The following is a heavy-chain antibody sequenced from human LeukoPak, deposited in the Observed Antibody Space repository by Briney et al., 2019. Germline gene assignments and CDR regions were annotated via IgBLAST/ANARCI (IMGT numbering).Heavy chain of an antibody. CDR1: GYTFTGYY. J-gene: IGHJ5*02. D-gene: IGHD3/OR15-3a*01. CDR2: INPNSGGT. CDR3: ARDPDGLRWFDP. V-gene: IGHV1-2*02. Sequence: ASVKVSCKASGYTFTGYYMHWVRQAPGQGLEWMGWINPNSGGTNYAQKFQGRVTTTRDTSISTAYMERSRLRSDDTAVYYCARDPDGLRWFDPWGQGTLVTVSS.